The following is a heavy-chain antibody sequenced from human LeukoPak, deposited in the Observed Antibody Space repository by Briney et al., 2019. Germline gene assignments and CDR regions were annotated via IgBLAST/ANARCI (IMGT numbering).Heavy chain of an antibody. Sequence: PGGSLRLSCAASGFTFSSYSMNWVRQAPGKGLEWVSYISSSSSTIYYADSVKGRFTISRDNAKNSLYLQMNSLRAEDTAVYYCARPLYSYGLNNFDYWGQGTLVTASS. CDR2: ISSSSSTI. V-gene: IGHV3-48*01. D-gene: IGHD5-18*01. CDR1: GFTFSSYS. CDR3: ARPLYSYGLNNFDY. J-gene: IGHJ4*02.